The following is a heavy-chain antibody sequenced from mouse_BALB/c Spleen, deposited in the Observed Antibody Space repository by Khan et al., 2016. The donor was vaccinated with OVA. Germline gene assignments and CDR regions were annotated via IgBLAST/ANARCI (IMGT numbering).Heavy chain of an antibody. V-gene: IGHV3-2*02. J-gene: IGHJ2*01. CDR2: ISYSGGP. Sequence: EVQLQESGPGLVKPSQSLSLTCTVTGYSITNDYAWNWIRQFPGNKLEWMGYISYSGGPSYTPSLKSRISITRDTSKNTSFLQLNTVTTEDTATYYCARGNYYGYYFDYWGQGTTLTVSS. CDR1: GYSITNDYA. CDR3: ARGNYYGYYFDY. D-gene: IGHD1-1*01.